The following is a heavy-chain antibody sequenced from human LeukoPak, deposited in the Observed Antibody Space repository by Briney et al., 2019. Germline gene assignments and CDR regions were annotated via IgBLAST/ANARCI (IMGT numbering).Heavy chain of an antibody. CDR3: ARAGVATTYYYYYMDV. CDR2: INHGGST. CDR1: GGSFSGYY. Sequence: PSETLSLTCTVYGGSFSGYYWSWIRQPPGKGLEWIGEINHGGSTNYNPSLKSRVTISVDTSKTQFSLQLSSVTAADTAVYYCARAGVATTYYYYYMDVWGKGTTVTVSS. V-gene: IGHV4-34*01. J-gene: IGHJ6*03. D-gene: IGHD5-12*01.